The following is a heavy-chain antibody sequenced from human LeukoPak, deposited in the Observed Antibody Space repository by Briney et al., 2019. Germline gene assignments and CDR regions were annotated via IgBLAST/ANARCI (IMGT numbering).Heavy chain of an antibody. CDR3: ARGGGIALAGTRLDF. CDR2: INPNGGGT. V-gene: IGHV1-2*02. D-gene: IGHD6-13*01. CDR1: GYTFTDYY. J-gene: IGHJ4*02. Sequence: ASVVVSCKASGYTFTDYYMHWVRQAPGQGLEWMGWINPNGGGTTYAQKFQARVTMARDTSITTVHMELSSLRSDDTAVYYCARGGGIALAGTRLDFWGRGTLVTVSS.